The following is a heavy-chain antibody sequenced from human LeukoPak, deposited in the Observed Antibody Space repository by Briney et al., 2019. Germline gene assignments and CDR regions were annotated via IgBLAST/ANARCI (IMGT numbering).Heavy chain of an antibody. CDR2: VSSNSNYI. CDR3: ARDQTPTRYFESSGHDSFDL. CDR1: GFTFSSYA. D-gene: IGHD3-22*01. J-gene: IGHJ3*01. V-gene: IGHV3-21*01. Sequence: GGSLRLSCSASGFTFSSYAMNWVRQAPGKGLEWVACVSSNSNYIQYANSVKGRFSISRDNAKKSVYLDMNSLRAEDTALYYCARDQTPTRYFESSGHDSFDLWGQGTVVTVSS.